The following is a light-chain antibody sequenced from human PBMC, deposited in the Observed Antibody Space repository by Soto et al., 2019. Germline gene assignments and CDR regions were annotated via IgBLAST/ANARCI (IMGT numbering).Light chain of an antibody. CDR2: DAS. J-gene: IGKJ5*01. Sequence: EIVLTHSPATLSVSPGERATLSCSASESVSRNLAWYQQKPGQAPRLLIYDASTRATGIPDRFSGGGSGTEFTLTISSLQSEDFATYYCQQLSSYPITFGQGTRLEIK. CDR1: ESVSRN. V-gene: IGKV3-15*01. CDR3: QQLSSYPIT.